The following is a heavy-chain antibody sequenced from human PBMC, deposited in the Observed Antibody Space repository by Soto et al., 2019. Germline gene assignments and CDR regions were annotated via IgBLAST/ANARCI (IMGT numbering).Heavy chain of an antibody. Sequence: ASVKVSCKASGYTFTGYYMHWVRQAPGQGLEWMGWINPDRGGTNYAQKFQGRVTMTRDTSISTAYMELSRLRSDDTAVYYCARGRAGFWSGYFTYWGQGTLVTVSS. V-gene: IGHV1-2*02. J-gene: IGHJ4*02. CDR1: GYTFTGYY. D-gene: IGHD3-3*01. CDR3: ARGRAGFWSGYFTY. CDR2: INPDRGGT.